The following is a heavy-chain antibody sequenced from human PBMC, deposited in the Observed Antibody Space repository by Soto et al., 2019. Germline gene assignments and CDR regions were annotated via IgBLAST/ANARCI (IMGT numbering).Heavy chain of an antibody. J-gene: IGHJ4*02. CDR2: IIPRSATS. CDR1: GDSFSTYT. D-gene: IGHD3-22*01. V-gene: IGHV1-69*13. Sequence: SVKVSCKASGDSFSTYTITWMRQAPGQGLEWMGGIIPRSATSKYAQKFQGRVTITADESTSTVYMELSTLRPEDTAVYYCARLGGYYQAFDQWGQGSLVTVSS. CDR3: ARLGGYYQAFDQ.